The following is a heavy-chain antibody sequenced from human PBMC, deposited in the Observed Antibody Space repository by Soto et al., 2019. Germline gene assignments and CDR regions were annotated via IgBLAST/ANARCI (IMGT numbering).Heavy chain of an antibody. Sequence: GGSLRLSCAASGCSFSNYWMHWVRQGPGKGQVLVSRINSDGGSTTYADSVKGRFTIARDNANNTQYLQLSSLRAEDTAVYYCARGGGYCSGTRRPSGVDYWGQGTRVTVSS. CDR2: INSDGGST. V-gene: IGHV3-74*01. CDR1: GCSFSNYW. J-gene: IGHJ4*02. CDR3: ARGGGYCSGTRRPSGVDY. D-gene: IGHD2-15*01.